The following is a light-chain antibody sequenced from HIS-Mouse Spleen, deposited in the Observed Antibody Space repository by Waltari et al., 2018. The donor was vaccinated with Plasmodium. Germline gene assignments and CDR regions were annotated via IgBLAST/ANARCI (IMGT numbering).Light chain of an antibody. CDR3: QQYGSSPLT. Sequence: EIVLTQSPGTLSLSPGERATLSCRASQSVSRIYLAWDQQKPGQAPRLLIYGASSRATGIPDRFSGSGSGADFTLTISRLEPEDFAVYYCQQYGSSPLTFGGGTKVEIK. CDR2: GAS. J-gene: IGKJ4*01. V-gene: IGKV3-20*01. CDR1: QSVSRIY.